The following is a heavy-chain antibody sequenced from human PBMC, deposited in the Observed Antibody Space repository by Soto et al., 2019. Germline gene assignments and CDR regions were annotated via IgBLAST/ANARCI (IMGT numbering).Heavy chain of an antibody. CDR3: ANPTMSSYYYYYYGMDV. J-gene: IGHJ6*02. D-gene: IGHD3-10*02. CDR2: ISGSGGST. V-gene: IGHV3-23*01. CDR1: GFTFSSYA. Sequence: GGSLRLSCAASGFTFSSYAMSWVRQAPGKGLEWVSAISGSGGSTYYADSVKGRFTISRDNSKNTLYLQMNSLRAEDTAVYYCANPTMSSYYYYYYGMDVWGQGTTVTVSS.